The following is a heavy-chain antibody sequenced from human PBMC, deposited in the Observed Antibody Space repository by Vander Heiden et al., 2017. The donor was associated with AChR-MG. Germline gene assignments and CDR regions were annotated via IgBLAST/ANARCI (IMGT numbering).Heavy chain of an antibody. CDR1: GGSISSSNYY. D-gene: IGHD6-19*01. Sequence: QLQLQESGPGLVKPSETLSLTCTVSGGSISSSNYYWGWIRQPPGKGLEWIGSGYYSGSTYYNSSLKSRVTISVDTSKNQFSLKLSSVSAADTALYYCARLPVAVPGPYFDYWGQGTLVTVSS. V-gene: IGHV4-39*01. J-gene: IGHJ4*02. CDR3: ARLPVAVPGPYFDY. CDR2: GYYSGST.